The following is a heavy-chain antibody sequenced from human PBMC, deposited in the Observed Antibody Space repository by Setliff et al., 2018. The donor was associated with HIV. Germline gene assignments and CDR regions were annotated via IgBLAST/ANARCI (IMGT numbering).Heavy chain of an antibody. V-gene: IGHV1-18*01. D-gene: IGHD4-17*01. CDR1: GYTFTSHG. Sequence: ASVKVSCKASGYTFTSHGISWVRQAPGQGLEWMGWISADKGNTNYAQKLQGRVTMTTDTSTSTAYMELRSLRSDDTAVYYCARVEYGDTHVDYWGQGTLVTVSS. CDR2: ISADKGNT. J-gene: IGHJ4*02. CDR3: ARVEYGDTHVDY.